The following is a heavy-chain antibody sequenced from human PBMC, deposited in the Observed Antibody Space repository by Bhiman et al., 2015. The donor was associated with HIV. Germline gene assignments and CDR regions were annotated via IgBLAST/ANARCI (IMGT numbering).Heavy chain of an antibody. Sequence: QVQLVESGGGLVKPGGSLTLSCAASGFTFSDYYMGWIRQAPGKGLEWVSYISSSGATIYYADSVKGRFTISRDNARKSLYLQMNSLRAEDTAVYYCAREFGKGIAAAAYDYWGQGTLVTVSS. V-gene: IGHV3-11*04. D-gene: IGHD6-13*01. CDR1: GFTFSDYY. CDR2: ISSSGATI. CDR3: AREFGKGIAAAAYDY. J-gene: IGHJ4*02.